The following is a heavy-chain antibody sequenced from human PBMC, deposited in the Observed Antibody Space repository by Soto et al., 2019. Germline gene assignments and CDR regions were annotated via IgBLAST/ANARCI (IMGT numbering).Heavy chain of an antibody. CDR3: ARVTGGSGSYQIDL. J-gene: IGHJ4*02. Sequence: QLVESGGGLVKPGGSLRLSCVASGFPFSSFSLNWIRQAPGKGLEWVSSIGRVSTYIYYADSVRGRFTVSRDNAKNSVYLQMNGLTAEDSGIYYCARVTGGSGSYQIDLWGQGTLVTVSS. CDR1: GFPFSSFS. V-gene: IGHV3-21*02. D-gene: IGHD3-10*01. CDR2: IGRVSTYI.